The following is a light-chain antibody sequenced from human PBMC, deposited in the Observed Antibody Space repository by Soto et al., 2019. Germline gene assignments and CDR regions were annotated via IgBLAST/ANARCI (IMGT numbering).Light chain of an antibody. J-gene: IGKJ4*01. V-gene: IGKV3-20*01. Sequence: EIVLTQSPGTLSLSPGERATLSCRASQSVSSCYLAWYQQKPGQAPMLLIYAASSRATGIPDRFSGSGSGTDFTLTISRLEPEDFAVYYCQQYGSSPFTFGGGTKVEIK. CDR2: AAS. CDR3: QQYGSSPFT. CDR1: QSVSSCY.